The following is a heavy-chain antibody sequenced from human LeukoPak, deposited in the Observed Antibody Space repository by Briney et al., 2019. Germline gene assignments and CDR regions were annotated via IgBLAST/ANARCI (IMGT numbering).Heavy chain of an antibody. CDR3: ARATSGQRRDGYNYSYYYSMDA. CDR2: IYYSGST. J-gene: IGHJ6*03. CDR1: GGSISSYY. V-gene: IGHV4-59*01. Sequence: KPSQTLSLTCTVSGGSISSYYWSWIRQPPGKGLAWIGYIYYSGSTNYNPSLQSRVTISVDTSNNQFSLRLSSVTAADTGVYYCARATSGQRRDGYNYSYYYSMDAWGKGTTVTVSS. D-gene: IGHD5-24*01.